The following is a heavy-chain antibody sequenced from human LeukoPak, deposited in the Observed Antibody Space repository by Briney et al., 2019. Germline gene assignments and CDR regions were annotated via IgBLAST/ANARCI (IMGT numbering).Heavy chain of an antibody. CDR3: ARSGYYYDSGLGY. D-gene: IGHD3-22*01. J-gene: IGHJ4*02. CDR1: GLTFSRYS. Sequence: KPGGSLRLSCAASGLTFSRYSMNWVRQAPGKGLEWVSSISSSSSYIYYADSVKGRFTISRDNAKNSLYLQMNSLRAEDTAVYYCARSGYYYDSGLGYWGQGTLVTVSS. CDR2: ISSSSSYI. V-gene: IGHV3-21*01.